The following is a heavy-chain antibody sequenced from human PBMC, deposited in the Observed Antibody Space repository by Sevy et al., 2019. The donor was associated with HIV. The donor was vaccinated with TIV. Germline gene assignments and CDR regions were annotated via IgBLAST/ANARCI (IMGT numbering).Heavy chain of an antibody. Sequence: GGSLRLSCAASGFTFDTYWMQWVRQAPGKGLEWVANLRQDGNEIYYADSVKGRFTISRDNAKESLYLQMTNLRVEDTAFYYCARRYFDLWGQGILVTVSS. CDR3: ARRYFDL. CDR2: LRQDGNEI. CDR1: GFTFDTYW. V-gene: IGHV3-7*01. J-gene: IGHJ4*02.